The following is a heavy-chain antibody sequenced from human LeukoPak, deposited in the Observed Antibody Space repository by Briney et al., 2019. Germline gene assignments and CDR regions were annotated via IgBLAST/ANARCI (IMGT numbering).Heavy chain of an antibody. D-gene: IGHD6-13*01. V-gene: IGHV4-34*01. CDR3: AREEAA. CDR1: GGSFSGYY. Sequence: PSETLSLTCAVYGGSFSGYYWSWIRQPPGKGLEWIGEINHSGSTNYNPSLKSRVTISVDTSKNQFSLKLSSVTAADTAVYYCAREEAAWGQGTTVTVSS. CDR2: INHSGST. J-gene: IGHJ6*02.